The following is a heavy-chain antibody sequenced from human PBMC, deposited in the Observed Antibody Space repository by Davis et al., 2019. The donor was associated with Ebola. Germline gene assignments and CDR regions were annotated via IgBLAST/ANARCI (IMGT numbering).Heavy chain of an antibody. J-gene: IGHJ4*02. D-gene: IGHD3-3*01. CDR1: GYTFTSYG. CDR3: ARDSYTIFGVVIISPLDY. CDR2: IRAYNGNP. Sequence: SVKVSCTASGYTFTSYGISWVRQAPGQGLEWMGWIRAYNGNPNYAHKLQGRVTLTTDTSTHTAYMELRSLRTYDTAVYYFARDSYTIFGVVIISPLDYWGQGTLVTVSS. V-gene: IGHV1-18*01.